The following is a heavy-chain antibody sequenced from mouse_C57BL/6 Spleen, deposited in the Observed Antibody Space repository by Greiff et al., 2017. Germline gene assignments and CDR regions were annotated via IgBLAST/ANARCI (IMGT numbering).Heavy chain of an antibody. CDR3: ARADRGLMDY. Sequence: QVQLQQPGAELVMPGASVKLSCKASGYTFTSYWMHWVKQRPGQGLEWIGEIDPSDSYTNYNQKFKGKSTLTVDKSSSTAYMQLSSLTSEDSAVYYGARADRGLMDYWGQGTSVTVSS. CDR2: IDPSDSYT. J-gene: IGHJ4*01. D-gene: IGHD3-1*01. V-gene: IGHV1-69*01. CDR1: GYTFTSYW.